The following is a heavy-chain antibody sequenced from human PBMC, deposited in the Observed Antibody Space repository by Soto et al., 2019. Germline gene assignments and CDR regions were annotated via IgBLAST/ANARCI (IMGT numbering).Heavy chain of an antibody. V-gene: IGHV5-10-1*01. CDR1: GYIRNTDW. D-gene: IGHD2-21*01. J-gene: IGHJ5*02. CDR3: SRHQVAMVVEDA. Sequence: GESLKISCKASGYIRNTDWISWVRQKPGKGLEWMGRIDPLDSHTKYSPSFEGRVNISADRSIATAYLHWTSLETSDTAIYYCSRHQVAMVVEDAGGQGTLVTVSS. CDR2: IDPLDSHT.